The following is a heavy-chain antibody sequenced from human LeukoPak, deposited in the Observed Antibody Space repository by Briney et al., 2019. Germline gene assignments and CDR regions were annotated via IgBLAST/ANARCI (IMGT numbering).Heavy chain of an antibody. CDR1: GYTFTSYD. J-gene: IGHJ4*02. CDR2: MNPNSGNT. D-gene: IGHD2-15*01. Sequence: ASVKVSCKASGYTFTSYDINWVRQATGQGLEWMGWMNPNSGNTGYAQKFQGRVTMTRNTSISTAYMELSSLRSEDTAVYYCARGRVGRWGYCSGGSCYLDYWGQGTLVTVSS. V-gene: IGHV1-8*02. CDR3: ARGRVGRWGYCSGGSCYLDY.